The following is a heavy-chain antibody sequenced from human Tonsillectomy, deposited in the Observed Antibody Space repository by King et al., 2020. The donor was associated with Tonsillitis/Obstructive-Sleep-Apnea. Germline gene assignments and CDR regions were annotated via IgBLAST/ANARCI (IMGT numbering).Heavy chain of an antibody. V-gene: IGHV3-33*01. J-gene: IGHJ4*02. CDR1: GFTFSSYG. Sequence: VQLVESGGVVVQPGRSLRLSCAASGFTFSSYGMHWVRQAPGKGLEGVAVIWYDGSNKDYPDSVKGRFTISRDNSKNTLYLQMNSLRDEDTAVYYCARDEGGYNYFGRYWGQGTLVTVPS. D-gene: IGHD5-24*01. CDR3: ARDEGGYNYFGRY. CDR2: IWYDGSNK.